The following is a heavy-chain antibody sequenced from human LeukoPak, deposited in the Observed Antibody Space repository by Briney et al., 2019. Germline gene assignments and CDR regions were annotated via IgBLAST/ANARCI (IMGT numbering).Heavy chain of an antibody. J-gene: IGHJ5*02. CDR3: ARRRSHIVVVPAAIWFDP. CDR1: GGSVSSGSYY. D-gene: IGHD2-2*01. V-gene: IGHV4-61*01. Sequence: KPSETLSLTCTVSGGSVSSGSYYWSWIRQPPGKGLEWSGYLYYSGSTNYNPSLKSRVTISVDTSKNQFSLKLSSVTAADTAVYYCARRRSHIVVVPAAIWFDPWGQATLVTVSS. CDR2: LYYSGST.